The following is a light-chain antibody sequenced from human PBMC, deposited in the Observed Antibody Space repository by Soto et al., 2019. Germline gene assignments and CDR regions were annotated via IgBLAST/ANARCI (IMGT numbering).Light chain of an antibody. Sequence: DIQMTQYPSTLSASVGDRVTITCRASQSISSWLAWYQQKPGKATKLLIYDASSLESGVPSRFSGSGSGTEFTLTISSLQPDDFATYYCQQYNSHSTWTFGQGTKVDI. CDR2: DAS. CDR1: QSISSW. J-gene: IGKJ1*01. V-gene: IGKV1-5*01. CDR3: QQYNSHSTWT.